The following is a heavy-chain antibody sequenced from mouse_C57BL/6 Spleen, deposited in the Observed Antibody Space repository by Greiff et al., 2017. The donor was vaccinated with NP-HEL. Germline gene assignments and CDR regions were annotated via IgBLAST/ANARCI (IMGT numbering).Heavy chain of an antibody. CDR2: ISSGGSYT. V-gene: IGHV5-6*01. CDR1: GFTFSSYG. CDR3: ARPLGLAMDY. Sequence: EVQGVESGGDLVKPGGSLKLSCAASGFTFSSYGMSWVRQTPDKRLEWVATISSGGSYTYYPDSVKGRFTISRDNAKNTLYLQMSSLRSEDTAMYYCARPLGLAMDYWGQGTSVTVSS. J-gene: IGHJ4*01. D-gene: IGHD4-1*01.